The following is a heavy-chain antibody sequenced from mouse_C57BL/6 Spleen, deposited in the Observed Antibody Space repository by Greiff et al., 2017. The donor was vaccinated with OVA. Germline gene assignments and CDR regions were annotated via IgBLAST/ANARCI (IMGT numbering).Heavy chain of an antibody. J-gene: IGHJ2*01. D-gene: IGHD1-1*01. Sequence: EVQLQQSGTVLARPGASVKMSCKTSGYTFTSYWMHWVKQRPGQGLEWIGAIYPGNSDTSYNQKFKGKAKLTAVTSASTAYMELSSRTNEDSAVYYCTRSYGSSYDFDYWGQGTTLTVSS. CDR1: GYTFTSYW. V-gene: IGHV1-5*01. CDR2: IYPGNSDT. CDR3: TRSYGSSYDFDY.